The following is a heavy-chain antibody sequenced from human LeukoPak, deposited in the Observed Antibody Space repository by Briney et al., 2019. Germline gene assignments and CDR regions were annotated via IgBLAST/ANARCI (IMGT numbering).Heavy chain of an antibody. D-gene: IGHD2-2*01. CDR2: MSTNTGNP. CDR3: ARGAEYQLLYYYYYGMDV. CDR1: GYTFTSYA. Sequence: ASVTVSCKASGYTFTSYAMNWVRQAPGQGLEWMGWMSTNTGNPTYAQGFTGRFVFSLDTSVSTAYLQISSLKAEDTAVYYCARGAEYQLLYYYYYGMDVWGQGTTVTVSS. J-gene: IGHJ6*02. V-gene: IGHV7-4-1*02.